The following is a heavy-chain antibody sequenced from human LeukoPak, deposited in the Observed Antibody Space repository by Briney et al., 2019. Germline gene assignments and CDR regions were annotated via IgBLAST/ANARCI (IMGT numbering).Heavy chain of an antibody. Sequence: SETLSLTRTVSGGSVSSGRYYWSWIRQPPGEGLECIGYISYSGTTNYNPSLKSRVTISVDTSKNQFSLKLSSVTAADTAVYYCARATSRANWFDPWGQGTLVTVSS. CDR2: ISYSGTT. CDR1: GGSVSSGRYY. CDR3: ARATSRANWFDP. V-gene: IGHV4-61*01. J-gene: IGHJ5*02.